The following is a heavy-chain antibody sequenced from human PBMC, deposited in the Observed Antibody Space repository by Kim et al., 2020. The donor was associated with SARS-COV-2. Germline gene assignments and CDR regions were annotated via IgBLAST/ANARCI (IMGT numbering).Heavy chain of an antibody. CDR3: ARDQGITMVRGVIYYFDY. V-gene: IGHV1-3*01. Sequence: QGRVTIPRDTSASTAYMELSSLRSEDTAVYYCARDQGITMVRGVIYYFDYWGQGTLVTVSS. D-gene: IGHD3-10*01. J-gene: IGHJ4*02.